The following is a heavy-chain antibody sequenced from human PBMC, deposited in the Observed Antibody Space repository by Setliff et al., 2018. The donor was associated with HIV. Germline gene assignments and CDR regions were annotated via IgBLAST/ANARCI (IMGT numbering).Heavy chain of an antibody. J-gene: IGHJ3*02. D-gene: IGHD3-3*01. Sequence: PGGSLRLSCAASGFTFSTYWMSWVRQAPGKGLEWVANIKEDGSEKYYVDSVKGRFTISRDNAKNSLYLQMNSLRVEETAVYYCAREAPSNFWSGSPEAFDIWGQGTMVTVSS. CDR3: AREAPSNFWSGSPEAFDI. CDR2: IKEDGSEK. CDR1: GFTFSTYW. V-gene: IGHV3-7*01.